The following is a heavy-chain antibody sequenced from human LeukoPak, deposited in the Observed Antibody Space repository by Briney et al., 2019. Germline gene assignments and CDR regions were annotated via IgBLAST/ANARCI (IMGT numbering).Heavy chain of an antibody. CDR3: ARPLRVTMIRGAAFRASSDFDP. Sequence: ASVKVSCKASGYTFTNYYIHWVRQAPGQGLECMGIINPSGGSTSYAQKFQGRVTMTRDTSISTAYMELSRLRSDDTAVYYCARPLRVTMIRGAAFRASSDFDPWGQGTLVTVSS. CDR2: INPSGGST. V-gene: IGHV1-46*01. D-gene: IGHD3-10*01. CDR1: GYTFTNYY. J-gene: IGHJ5*02.